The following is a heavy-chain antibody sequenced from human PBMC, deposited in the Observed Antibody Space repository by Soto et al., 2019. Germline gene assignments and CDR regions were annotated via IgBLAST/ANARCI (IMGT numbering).Heavy chain of an antibody. J-gene: IGHJ3*02. CDR2: IYYSGST. Sequence: ASETLSLTCTVSGGSVSSGSYYWSWIRQPPGKGLEWIGYIYYSGSTNYNPSLKSRVTISVDTSKNQFSLKLSSVTAADTAVYYCARDWFSGAFDIWGQGTMVTVSS. CDR1: GGSVSSGSYY. D-gene: IGHD3-10*01. V-gene: IGHV4-61*01. CDR3: ARDWFSGAFDI.